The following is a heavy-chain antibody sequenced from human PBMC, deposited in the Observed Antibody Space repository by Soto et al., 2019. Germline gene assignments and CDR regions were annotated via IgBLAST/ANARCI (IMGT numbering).Heavy chain of an antibody. CDR2: IYSGGST. J-gene: IGHJ4*02. CDR3: ARDRAISAYRSSGALGL. Sequence: EVQLVESGGGLVQPGGSLRLSCAASGFTVSSHYMSWVRQAPGKGLEWVSVIYSGGSTYYAKSVTGRFIISRDNSKSGVDLQMNSLRAEDTAVYYCARDRAISAYRSSGALGLWGQGTLVSVSS. D-gene: IGHD6-6*01. CDR1: GFTVSSHY. V-gene: IGHV3-66*01.